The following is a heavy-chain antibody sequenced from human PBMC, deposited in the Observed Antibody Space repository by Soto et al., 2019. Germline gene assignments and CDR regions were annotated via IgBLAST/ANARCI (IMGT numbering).Heavy chain of an antibody. V-gene: IGHV1-69*13. CDR1: GGTFSSYT. CDR3: ARDKTDSGSYSNPYYHYGMDA. D-gene: IGHD3-10*01. CDR2: IIPIFGTV. J-gene: IGHJ6*02. Sequence: GASVKVSCXASGGTFSSYTISWVRQAPGQGLEWMGGIIPIFGTVNYAQRFQGRVTITADESTNTAYMELSSLRSEDTAVYYCARDKTDSGSYSNPYYHYGMDAWGQGTTVTVSS.